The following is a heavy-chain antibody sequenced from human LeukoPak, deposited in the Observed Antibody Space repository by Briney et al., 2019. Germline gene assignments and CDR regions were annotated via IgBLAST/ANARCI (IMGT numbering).Heavy chain of an antibody. D-gene: IGHD3-3*01. CDR3: ARDPFDFWSGYLYYYYGMDV. CDR1: GYTFTSYD. CDR2: MNPNSGNT. Sequence: ASVKVSCKASGYTFTSYDINWVRRATGQGLEWMGWMNPNSGNTGYAQKFQGRVTMTRNTSISTAYMELSRLRSDDTAVYYCARDPFDFWSGYLYYYYGMDVWGQGTTVTVSS. J-gene: IGHJ6*02. V-gene: IGHV1-8*01.